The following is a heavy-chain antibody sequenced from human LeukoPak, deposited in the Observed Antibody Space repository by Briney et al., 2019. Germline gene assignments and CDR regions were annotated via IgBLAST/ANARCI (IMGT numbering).Heavy chain of an antibody. J-gene: IGHJ4*02. V-gene: IGHV3-30*02. CDR3: ANGYDSRGYFQYFDY. CDR2: IRYDGTNK. D-gene: IGHD3-22*01. CDR1: GFTFSDHG. Sequence: GGSLRLSCAASGFTFSDHGMHWVRRAPGKGLEWVTFIRYDGTNKYYADFVKGRFTISRDNSKNTLYLQMNSLRAEDTAVYYCANGYDSRGYFQYFDYWGQGTLVTVSS.